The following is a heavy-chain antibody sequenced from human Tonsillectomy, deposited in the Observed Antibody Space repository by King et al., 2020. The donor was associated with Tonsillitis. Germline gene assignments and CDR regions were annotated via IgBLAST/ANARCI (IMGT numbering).Heavy chain of an antibody. V-gene: IGHV3-30-3*01. CDR3: ARDRVTYSSDWFGGYNYGLDV. CDR1: GFTFTTYA. CDR2: ISYDGGNK. J-gene: IGHJ6*02. Sequence: VQLVESGGGVVQPGRSLRLSCAASGFTFTTYALHWVRQAPGKGLEWVSVISYDGGNKNYADSVKGRFIISRDNSKNTLYMQMNSLRPEDTAVYYCARDRVTYSSDWFGGYNYGLDVWGQGTTVTVSS. D-gene: IGHD6-19*01.